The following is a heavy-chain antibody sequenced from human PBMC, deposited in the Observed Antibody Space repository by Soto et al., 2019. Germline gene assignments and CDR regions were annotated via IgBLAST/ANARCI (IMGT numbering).Heavy chain of an antibody. CDR3: ARRPTSAISGWVWFDP. Sequence: QVQLVQSGAEVKKPGASVKVSCKASGYTFTSYDINWVRQATGQGLEWMGWMNPNSGNTGYAQKFQGRVTMTRNTSISTAYMELSSLRSEDTAVYYCARRPTSAISGWVWFDPWGQGTLVTVSS. CDR1: GYTFTSYD. D-gene: IGHD2-2*02. CDR2: MNPNSGNT. J-gene: IGHJ5*02. V-gene: IGHV1-8*01.